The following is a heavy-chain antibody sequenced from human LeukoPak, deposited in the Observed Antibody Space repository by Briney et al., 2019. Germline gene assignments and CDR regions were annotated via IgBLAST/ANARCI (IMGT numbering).Heavy chain of an antibody. CDR1: GFTFGSYA. CDR3: VTDSGTY. D-gene: IGHD1-26*01. J-gene: IGHJ4*02. Sequence: GGSLRLSCAASGFTFGSYAMSWVRQAPGKGLEWVGRTRNKAKSYTTEYAASVKGRFTISRDDSKNSLYLQMNSLKAEDMAVYYCVTDSGTYWGQGTLVTVSS. V-gene: IGHV3-72*01. CDR2: TRNKAKSYTT.